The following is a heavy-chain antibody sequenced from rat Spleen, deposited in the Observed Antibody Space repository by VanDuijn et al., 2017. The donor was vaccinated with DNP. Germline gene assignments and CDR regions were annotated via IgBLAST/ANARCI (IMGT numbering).Heavy chain of an antibody. CDR3: AKGPNYGGYSDFFDY. CDR2: IKKDSSTI. J-gene: IGHJ2*01. Sequence: EVQLVESGGGPVQPGRSLKLSCVASGFIFSNYWMGWVRQAPGKGLEWIGQIKKDSSTINYTPSLKDKFTISRDNAQNTLYLQMNKLGSEDTAIYHCAKGPNYGGYSDFFDYWGQGVMVTVSS. V-gene: IGHV4-2*01. D-gene: IGHD1-11*01. CDR1: GFIFSNYW.